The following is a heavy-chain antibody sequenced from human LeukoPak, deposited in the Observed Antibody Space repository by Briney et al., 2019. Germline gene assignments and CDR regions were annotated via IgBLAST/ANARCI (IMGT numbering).Heavy chain of an antibody. Sequence: PGGSLRLSCAASGFTFTNAWMSWVRQAPGKGLEWVGRIKSKGDDETTDYGAPVKGRFTMSRDDSRATLYLQMNSLKAEDTAVYYYTTDLGITMIRGVIVYWGQGALVTVSS. D-gene: IGHD3-10*01. J-gene: IGHJ4*02. CDR2: IKSKGDDETT. CDR1: GFTFTNAW. V-gene: IGHV3-15*01. CDR3: TTDLGITMIRGVIVY.